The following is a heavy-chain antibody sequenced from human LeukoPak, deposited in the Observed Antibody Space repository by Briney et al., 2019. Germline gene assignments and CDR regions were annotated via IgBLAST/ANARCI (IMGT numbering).Heavy chain of an antibody. CDR3: ARDKSYGDYTFDY. V-gene: IGHV1-2*02. J-gene: IGHJ4*02. CDR1: GYTFTGYY. CDR2: INPNSGGT. D-gene: IGHD4-17*01. Sequence: ASVKVSCKASGYTFTGYYMHWVRQAPGQGLEWMGWINPNSGGTNYAQKFQGRVTMTRDTSISTAYMVLSRLRSDDTAVYYCARDKSYGDYTFDYWGQGTLVTVSS.